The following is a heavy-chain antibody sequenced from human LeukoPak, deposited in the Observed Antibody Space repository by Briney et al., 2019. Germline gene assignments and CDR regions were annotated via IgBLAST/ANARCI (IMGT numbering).Heavy chain of an antibody. CDR3: AKDLNTFGSDRDI. J-gene: IGHJ3*02. D-gene: IGHD3-3*01. CDR1: GFTFSSYW. V-gene: IGHV3-7*03. CDR2: IKQDGSEK. Sequence: GGSLRLSCAASGFTFSSYWMSWVRQAPGKGLEWVANIKQDGSEKYYVDSVKGRFTISRDNAKNSLYLQMNSLRAEDTAVYYCAKDLNTFGSDRDIWGQGTMVTVSS.